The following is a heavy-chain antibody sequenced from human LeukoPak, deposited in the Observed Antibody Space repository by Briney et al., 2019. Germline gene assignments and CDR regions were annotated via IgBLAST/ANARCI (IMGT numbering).Heavy chain of an antibody. Sequence: GGSLRLSCAASGFIFSSYAMNWVRQAPGKGLEWVSHISVRSSTIDYADSVKGRFTISRDNARNSLYLQMNSLRAEDTAVYYCARDKDYAFDIWGQGTMVTVS. J-gene: IGHJ3*02. CDR2: ISVRSSTI. CDR1: GFIFSSYA. CDR3: ARDKDYAFDI. V-gene: IGHV3-48*01.